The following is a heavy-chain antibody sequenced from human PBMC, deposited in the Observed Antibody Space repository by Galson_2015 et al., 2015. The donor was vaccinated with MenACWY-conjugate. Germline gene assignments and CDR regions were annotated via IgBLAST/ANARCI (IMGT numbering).Heavy chain of an antibody. D-gene: IGHD1-26*01. CDR1: GFTVDSSS. Sequence: SLRLSCAASGFTVDSSSMSWVRQTPGKGLEWLSLTFIAGGPYYADSVKGRFTISRDNSKNTAYLQMNSLRAEDTAMYYCFAINSGTDYWGQGTLVTVSS. V-gene: IGHV3-53*01. CDR3: FAINSGTDY. J-gene: IGHJ4*02. CDR2: TFIAGGP.